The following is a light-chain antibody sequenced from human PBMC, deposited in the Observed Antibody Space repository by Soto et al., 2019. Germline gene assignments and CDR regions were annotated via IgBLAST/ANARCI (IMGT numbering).Light chain of an antibody. V-gene: IGLV2-11*01. J-gene: IGLJ3*02. CDR2: DVA. Sequence: QSALTQPRSVSGSPGQSVTISCTGTSSDVGNYNYVSWYRQHPGKAPKLMIYDVAQRPSGVPDRFSGSKSGNTASLTISGVQAGDEADYYCCSYAGSYTWVFGGGTKLTVL. CDR3: CSYAGSYTWV. CDR1: SSDVGNYNY.